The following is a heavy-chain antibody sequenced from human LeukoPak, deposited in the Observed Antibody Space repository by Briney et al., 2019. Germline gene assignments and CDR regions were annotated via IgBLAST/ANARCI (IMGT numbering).Heavy chain of an antibody. CDR3: ARVLSDQYSSSPCLDY. D-gene: IGHD6-13*01. CDR2: ISSSSSYI. CDR1: GFTFSSYS. Sequence: PGGSLRLSCAASGFTFSSYSMNWVRQAPGKGLEWVSSISSSSSYIYYADSVKGRFTISRDNAKNSLYLQMNSLRAEDTAVYYCARVLSDQYSSSPCLDYWGQGTLVTVSS. V-gene: IGHV3-21*01. J-gene: IGHJ4*02.